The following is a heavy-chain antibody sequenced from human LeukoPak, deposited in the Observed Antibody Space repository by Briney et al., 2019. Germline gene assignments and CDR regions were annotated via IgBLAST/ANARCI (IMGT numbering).Heavy chain of an antibody. V-gene: IGHV1-2*02. D-gene: IGHD6-13*01. J-gene: IGHJ5*02. CDR1: GYTFTGYY. CDR3: ARMDSSWYSKAEFDP. CDR2: INPNSGGT. Sequence: GASVKVSCKASGYTFTGYYMHWVRQAPGQGLEWMGWINPNSGGTNYAQKFQGRVTMTRDTSISTAYMELSRLRSEDTAVYYCARMDSSWYSKAEFDPWGQGTLVTVSS.